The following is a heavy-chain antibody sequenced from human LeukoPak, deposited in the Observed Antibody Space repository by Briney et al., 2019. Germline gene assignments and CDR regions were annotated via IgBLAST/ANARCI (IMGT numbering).Heavy chain of an antibody. D-gene: IGHD5-12*01. CDR2: IYSGVST. Sequence: GGSLRLSCAASAFTFSSNYMSWVRQAPGKGLEWVSVIYSGVSTYYADSVKGRFTISRDNSKNTLYLQMNSLRVEDTAVYYCARVYRGNSCYDYFDYWGQGTLVTVSS. CDR1: AFTFSSNY. CDR3: ARVYRGNSCYDYFDY. J-gene: IGHJ4*02. V-gene: IGHV3-66*01.